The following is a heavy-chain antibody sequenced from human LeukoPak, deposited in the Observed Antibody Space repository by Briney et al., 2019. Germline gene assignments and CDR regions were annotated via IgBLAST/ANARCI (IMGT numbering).Heavy chain of an antibody. CDR3: ARAIGYSRAFDI. Sequence: ASVKVSCKASGGTFSSYAISWVRQAPGQGLEWMGGIIPIFGTANYAQKFQGRVTITADESTSTAYMELSSLRSEDTAVYYCARAIGYSRAFDIWGQGTMVTVSS. V-gene: IGHV1-69*13. J-gene: IGHJ3*02. CDR2: IIPIFGTA. CDR1: GGTFSSYA. D-gene: IGHD2-21*01.